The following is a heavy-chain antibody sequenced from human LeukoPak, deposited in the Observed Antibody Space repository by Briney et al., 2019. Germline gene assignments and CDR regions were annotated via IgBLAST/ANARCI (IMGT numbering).Heavy chain of an antibody. J-gene: IGHJ4*02. Sequence: SETLSLTCTVSGGSLNNYYWSWIRQPPGKPLEWIGYVYYSGGTNYNPSLKSRVTISVDTSKNQFSLKLRSVTAADTALYYCARVDDWNALEYWGQGTLVTVSS. CDR1: GGSLNNYY. D-gene: IGHD1-1*01. V-gene: IGHV4-59*01. CDR3: ARVDDWNALEY. CDR2: VYYSGGT.